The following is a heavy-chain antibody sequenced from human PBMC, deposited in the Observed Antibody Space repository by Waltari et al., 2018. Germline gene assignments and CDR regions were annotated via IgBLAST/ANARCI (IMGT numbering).Heavy chain of an antibody. D-gene: IGHD7-27*01. Sequence: EVQLVESGGGLVQPGGCLRLSCAASGFTFSSYEMNWVRQAPGKGLEWVSYISSSGSTIYYADAVKGRFTISRDNAKNSLYLQMNSLRAEDTAVYYCARDLGGFYYYYYGMDVWGQGTTVTVSS. CDR1: GFTFSSYE. V-gene: IGHV3-48*03. J-gene: IGHJ6*02. CDR2: ISSSGSTI. CDR3: ARDLGGFYYYYYGMDV.